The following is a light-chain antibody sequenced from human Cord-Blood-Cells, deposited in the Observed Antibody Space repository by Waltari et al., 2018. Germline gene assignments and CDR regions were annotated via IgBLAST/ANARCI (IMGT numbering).Light chain of an antibody. Sequence: EIVLTQSPATLSLSPGERATFSCRASQSVSSYLAWYQQKPGQAPRLLIYDASNRATGIPARVSGSGSGTDFTLTISSLEPEDFAVYYCQQRSNWPITFGQGTRLEIK. CDR3: QQRSNWPIT. CDR2: DAS. V-gene: IGKV3-11*01. J-gene: IGKJ5*01. CDR1: QSVSSY.